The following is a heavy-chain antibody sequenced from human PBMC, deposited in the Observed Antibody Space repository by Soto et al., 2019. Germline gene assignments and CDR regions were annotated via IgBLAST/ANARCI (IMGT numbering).Heavy chain of an antibody. Sequence: GESLKISCKGSGYIFSIYWIGWVRQVPGKGLEWMGIIYPGDSDTRYNPSFQGQVTISVDKSTSTAYLRWNSLKASDTAIYYCARPEVPNCSSDYNWPFDHWGQGTLVTVSS. CDR2: IYPGDSDT. D-gene: IGHD3-22*01. CDR3: ARPEVPNCSSDYNWPFDH. J-gene: IGHJ4*02. CDR1: GYIFSIYW. V-gene: IGHV5-51*01.